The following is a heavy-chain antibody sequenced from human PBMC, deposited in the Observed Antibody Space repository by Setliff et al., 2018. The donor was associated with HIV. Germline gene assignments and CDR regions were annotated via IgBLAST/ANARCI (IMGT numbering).Heavy chain of an antibody. V-gene: IGHV4-39*02. CDR2: IDNSGHI. CDR3: ARETYYYDSIGYWRSDAFDV. D-gene: IGHD3-22*01. J-gene: IGHJ3*01. Sequence: SETLSLTCTVSGGAIGGINYYWDWIRQSPGRGLEWIGSIDNSGHIHYNPSLKSRVTISADTSKNQFSLKLSSVTAADTAVYYCARETYYYDSIGYWRSDAFDVWGQGTMVTVSS. CDR1: GGAIGGINYY.